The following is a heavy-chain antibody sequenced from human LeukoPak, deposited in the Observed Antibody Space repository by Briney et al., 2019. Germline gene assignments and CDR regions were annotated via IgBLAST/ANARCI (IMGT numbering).Heavy chain of an antibody. D-gene: IGHD2-15*01. V-gene: IGHV4-61*01. CDR2: IYYSGST. Sequence: PSETLSLTCTVSGGSVSSSSYYWSWIRQPPGKGLEWIGYIYYSGSTNYNPSLKSRVTISVDTSKNQFSLKLSSVTAADTAVYYCARAYCSGGSCYSLSFDYWGQGTLVTVSS. J-gene: IGHJ4*02. CDR1: GGSVSSSSYY. CDR3: ARAYCSGGSCYSLSFDY.